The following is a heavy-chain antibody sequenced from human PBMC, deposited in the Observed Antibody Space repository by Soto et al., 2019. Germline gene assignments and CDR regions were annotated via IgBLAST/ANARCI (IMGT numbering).Heavy chain of an antibody. CDR3: ARFNYDFWSGYSTSGWYFDL. D-gene: IGHD3-3*01. Sequence: ASVKVSCKASGYIFTSYGISWVRQAPGQGLEWMGWISGYNGKTNYAQKLQGRVTMTTDTSTSTAYMELGNLRSDDTAMYYCARFNYDFWSGYSTSGWYFDLWGRGTLVTVSS. J-gene: IGHJ2*01. CDR2: ISGYNGKT. V-gene: IGHV1-18*01. CDR1: GYIFTSYG.